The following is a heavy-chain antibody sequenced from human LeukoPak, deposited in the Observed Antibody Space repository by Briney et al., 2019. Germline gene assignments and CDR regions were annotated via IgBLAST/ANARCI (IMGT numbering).Heavy chain of an antibody. V-gene: IGHV3-21*01. CDR3: ASGSLQYETTPFDC. D-gene: IGHD4-11*01. J-gene: IGHJ4*02. Sequence: GGSLRLSCAASGFTFSSYSMNWVRQAPGKGLEWVSSISSSSSYTYYADSVKGRFTISRDNAKNSLYLQMNSLRAEDTAVYYCASGSLQYETTPFDCWGQGTLGTVSS. CDR1: GFTFSSYS. CDR2: ISSSSSYT.